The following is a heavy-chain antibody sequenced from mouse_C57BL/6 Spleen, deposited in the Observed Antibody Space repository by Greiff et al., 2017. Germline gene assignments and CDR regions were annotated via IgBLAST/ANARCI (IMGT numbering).Heavy chain of an antibody. D-gene: IGHD2-1*01. CDR2: IRNKANNHAT. J-gene: IGHJ3*01. Sequence: DVKLQESGGGLVQPGGSMKLSCAASGFTFSDAWMDWVRQSPEKGLEWVAEIRNKANNHATYYAESVKGRFTISRDDSKSSVYLQMNSLRAEDTGIYYCTTGNWAYWGQGTLVTVSA. V-gene: IGHV6-6*01. CDR1: GFTFSDAW. CDR3: TTGNWAY.